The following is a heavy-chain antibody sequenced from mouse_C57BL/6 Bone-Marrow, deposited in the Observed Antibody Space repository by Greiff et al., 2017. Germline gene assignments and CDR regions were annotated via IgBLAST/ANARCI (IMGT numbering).Heavy chain of an antibody. D-gene: IGHD2-3*01. V-gene: IGHV1-26*01. J-gene: IGHJ3*01. Sequence: EVQLQQSGPELVKPGASVKISCKASGYTFTDYYMNWVKQSHGKSLEWIGDINPNNGGTSYNQKFKGKATLTVDKSSSTAYMELRSLTSEDSAVYYCARGDGYYGVAYWGQGTLVTVSA. CDR3: ARGDGYYGVAY. CDR1: GYTFTDYY. CDR2: INPNNGGT.